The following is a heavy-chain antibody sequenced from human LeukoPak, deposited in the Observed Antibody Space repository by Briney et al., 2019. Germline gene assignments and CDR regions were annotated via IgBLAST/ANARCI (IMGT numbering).Heavy chain of an antibody. J-gene: IGHJ4*02. D-gene: IGHD3-22*01. Sequence: PGGSLRLSCAASGFTFSTYAMHWVRQAPGKGLEWVSAISGSGGSTYYADSVKGRFTISRDNSKNTLYLQMNSLRAEDTAVYYCAKDPLQYYYDSSGYYSYYFDYWGQGTLVTVSS. CDR2: ISGSGGST. CDR1: GFTFSTYA. CDR3: AKDPLQYYYDSSGYYSYYFDY. V-gene: IGHV3-23*01.